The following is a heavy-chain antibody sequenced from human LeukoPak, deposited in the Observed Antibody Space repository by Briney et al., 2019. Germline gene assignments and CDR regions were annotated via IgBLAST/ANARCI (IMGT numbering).Heavy chain of an antibody. Sequence: PGGSLRLSCAASGFTFSSYSMNWVRQAPGKGLEWVSSISSSSYIYYADSVKGRFTISRDNAKNSLYPQMNSLRAEDTAVYYCARGLFLSGYLDAFDIWGQGTVVTVSS. D-gene: IGHD3-22*01. V-gene: IGHV3-21*01. CDR3: ARGLFLSGYLDAFDI. CDR1: GFTFSSYS. CDR2: ISSSSYI. J-gene: IGHJ3*02.